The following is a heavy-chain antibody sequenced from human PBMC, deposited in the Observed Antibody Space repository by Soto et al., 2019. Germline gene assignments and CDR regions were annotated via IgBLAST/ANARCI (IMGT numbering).Heavy chain of an antibody. D-gene: IGHD6-13*01. Sequence: PSETLSLTCAVYGGSFSGYYWSWIRQPPGKGLEWIGEINHSGSTNYNPSLKSRVTISVDTSKNQFSLKLSSVTAADTAVYYCRTAAGHQFAGESYYGMDVWGQGTTVTVSS. J-gene: IGHJ6*02. CDR3: RTAAGHQFAGESYYGMDV. CDR2: INHSGST. V-gene: IGHV4-34*01. CDR1: GGSFSGYY.